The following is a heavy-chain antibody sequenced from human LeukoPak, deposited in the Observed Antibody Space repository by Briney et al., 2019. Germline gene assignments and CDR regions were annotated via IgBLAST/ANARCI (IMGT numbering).Heavy chain of an antibody. J-gene: IGHJ3*02. Sequence: PSETLSLTCTVSGGSITNLDYYWTWIRQPAGKRLEWIGRIHTSGGTNYNPSLKSRVTMSVDRSKNEISLHLASLTAADTALYYCAGRGSSSGTFDIWGPGTFVTVSS. CDR2: IHTSGGT. CDR3: AGRGSSSGTFDI. V-gene: IGHV4-61*02. CDR1: GGSITNLDYY. D-gene: IGHD3-10*01.